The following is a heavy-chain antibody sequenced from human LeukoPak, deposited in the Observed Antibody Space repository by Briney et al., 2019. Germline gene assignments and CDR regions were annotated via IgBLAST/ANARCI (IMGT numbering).Heavy chain of an antibody. Sequence: SETLSLTCTVSGGSLSSSSYSWSWIRQPPGKGLEWIGYIYHSGSTYYNPSLKSRVTISVDRSKNQFSLKLSSVTAADTAVYYCAGSGRGYCSGGSCYMYDYWGQGTLVTVSS. CDR1: GGSLSSSSYS. CDR2: IYHSGST. D-gene: IGHD2-15*01. CDR3: AGSGRGYCSGGSCYMYDY. V-gene: IGHV4-30-2*01. J-gene: IGHJ4*02.